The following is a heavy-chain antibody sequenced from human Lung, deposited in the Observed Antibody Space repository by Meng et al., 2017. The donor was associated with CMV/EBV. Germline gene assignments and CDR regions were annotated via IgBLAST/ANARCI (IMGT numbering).Heavy chain of an antibody. D-gene: IGHD2-2*02. V-gene: IGHV3-48*03. Sequence: GESLKISCAAAGFTFSSYEMHWVRQAPGKGLEWVSYISDSGSPIYHADSVKGRFTISRDNAKNSLYLQMNSLRAEDTAAYYCARWGCSSNGGYTGKYSFDYWGQGTLVTVSS. CDR1: GFTFSSYE. CDR3: ARWGCSSNGGYTGKYSFDY. J-gene: IGHJ4*02. CDR2: ISDSGSPI.